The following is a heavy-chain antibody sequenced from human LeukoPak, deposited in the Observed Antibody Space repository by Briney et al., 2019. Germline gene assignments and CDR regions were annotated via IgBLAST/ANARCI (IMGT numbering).Heavy chain of an antibody. J-gene: IGHJ6*03. CDR1: GFTFSCCG. CDR3: ARAIGSSWYWHYGYYYYYMDV. V-gene: IGHV3-7*01. Sequence: TGGSLRLSCAASGFTFSCCGMTWVRQAPGKGLVWVANIKQDGSEKYYVDSVKGRFTISRDNAKNSLYLQMNSLRAEDTAVYYCARAIGSSWYWHYGYYYYYMDVWGKGTTVTISS. CDR2: IKQDGSEK. D-gene: IGHD6-13*01.